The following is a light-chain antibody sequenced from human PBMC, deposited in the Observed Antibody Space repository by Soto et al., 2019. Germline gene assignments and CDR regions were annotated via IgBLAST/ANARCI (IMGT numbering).Light chain of an antibody. CDR2: EVS. J-gene: IGLJ1*01. V-gene: IGLV2-14*01. CDR1: RGDVGGYNY. CDR3: SSYTSSSTYV. Sequence: QSVLTQPASVSGSPGQSITISCPGTRGDVGGYNYVSWSQQHPGKAPQLMIYEVSNRPSGVSNRFSGSKSGNTASLTISGLQAEDEADYYCSSYTSSSTYVFGTGTKLTVL.